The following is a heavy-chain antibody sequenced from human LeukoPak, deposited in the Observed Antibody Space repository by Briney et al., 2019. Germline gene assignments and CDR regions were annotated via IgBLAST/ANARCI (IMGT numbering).Heavy chain of an antibody. V-gene: IGHV3-21*01. Sequence: GALSLSCAASGFSFSTYSMNWVRQAPGKGLEWVSSISSSSSYIYYTDSVKGRFTISRDNAENSLYLQINGLRAEDTAVYYCARDRYYDSSGYWGGAFDIWGQGTMVTVSS. CDR3: ARDRYYDSSGYWGGAFDI. CDR1: GFSFSTYS. D-gene: IGHD3-22*01. J-gene: IGHJ3*02. CDR2: ISSSSSYI.